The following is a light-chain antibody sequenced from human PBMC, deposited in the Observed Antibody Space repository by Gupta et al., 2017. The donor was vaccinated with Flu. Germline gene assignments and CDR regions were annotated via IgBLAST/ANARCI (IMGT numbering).Light chain of an antibody. CDR2: GAS. J-gene: IGKJ1*01. Sequence: EIVLTQSPGTLSLSPGERATLSCRASQSVSTSYLAWYQQKPGQAPRLLIYGASSRATGIPDRFSGSGSGTDFTLTISRLEPEDFAVYYCQQGGSSPRTFGQGIKVEIK. CDR1: QSVSTSY. CDR3: QQGGSSPRT. V-gene: IGKV3-20*01.